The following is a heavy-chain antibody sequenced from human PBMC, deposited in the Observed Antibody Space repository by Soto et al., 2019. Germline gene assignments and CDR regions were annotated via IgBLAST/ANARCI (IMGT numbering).Heavy chain of an antibody. J-gene: IGHJ6*01. D-gene: IGHD2-2*01. CDR1: GVTFSSYA. Sequence: GGSLKLSCAASGVTFSSYAVSWVRQAPGKGLEWVSAISGSGGSTYYADSVKGRFTISRDNTKNTLYLQMNSLRAEDTAVYYCARDIVVVPAAPAQDQYYYYYSGMDVWGQGSTVTVSP. V-gene: IGHV3-23*01. CDR2: ISGSGGST. CDR3: ARDIVVVPAAPAQDQYYYYYSGMDV.